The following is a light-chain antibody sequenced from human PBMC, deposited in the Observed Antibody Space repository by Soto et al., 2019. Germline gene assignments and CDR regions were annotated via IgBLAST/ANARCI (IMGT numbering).Light chain of an antibody. CDR3: QQYNSLTWT. J-gene: IGKJ1*01. CDR1: QTISSW. CDR2: KAS. Sequence: DIRMTQSPSTLSGSVGDRVTITCRASQTISSWLAWYQQKPGKAPKLLIYKASTLKSGVPSRFSGSGSGTEFTLTISSLQPDDFATYYCQQYNSLTWTFGQGTRWIS. V-gene: IGKV1-5*03.